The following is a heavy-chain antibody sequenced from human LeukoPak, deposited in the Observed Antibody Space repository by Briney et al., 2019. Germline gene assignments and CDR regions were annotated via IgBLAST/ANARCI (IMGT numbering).Heavy chain of an antibody. CDR1: GGSISSGSYY. Sequence: SETLSLTCTVSGGSISSGSYYWSWIRQPAGKGLEWIGRIYTSGSTNYNPSLKSRVTISVDTSKNQFSLKLSSVTAADTAVYYCARSYYYDSSGYYADSPFDYLGQGTLVTVSS. D-gene: IGHD3-22*01. V-gene: IGHV4-61*02. CDR2: IYTSGST. CDR3: ARSYYYDSSGYYADSPFDY. J-gene: IGHJ4*02.